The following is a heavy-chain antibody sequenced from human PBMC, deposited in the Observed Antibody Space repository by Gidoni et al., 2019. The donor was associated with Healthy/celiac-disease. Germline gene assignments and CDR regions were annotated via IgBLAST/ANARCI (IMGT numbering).Heavy chain of an antibody. V-gene: IGHV3-30*18. CDR2: ISYEGSNK. Sequence: QVQLVESGGGVVQPGRSLRLSCAASGFTFSSYGMHWVRQAPGKGLEWVAVISYEGSNKYYADSVKGRFTIYRDKSKNTLYLQMNSLRAEDTAVYYCAKDRWGLREYQLLGWFDTWGQGTLVTVSS. CDR1: GFTFSSYG. D-gene: IGHD2-2*01. CDR3: AKDRWGLREYQLLGWFDT. J-gene: IGHJ5*02.